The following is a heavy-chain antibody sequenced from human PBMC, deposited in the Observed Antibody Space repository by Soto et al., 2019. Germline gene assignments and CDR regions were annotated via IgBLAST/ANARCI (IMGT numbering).Heavy chain of an antibody. CDR2: VSGDGRDI. CDR1: GFPFSWAG. CDR3: ARGLNKAAGGAFDV. D-gene: IGHD3-16*01. V-gene: IGHV3-33*01. J-gene: IGHJ3*01. Sequence: QVQLVQSGGGAVLPGNSLRLSCAASGFPFSWAGMHWLRQTPGKGLEWVAVVSGDGRDIDYAESVRGRFSISRDNPKSTLYLLMNNLGVEDTAIYYCARGLNKAAGGAFDVWGQGTQVIVSS.